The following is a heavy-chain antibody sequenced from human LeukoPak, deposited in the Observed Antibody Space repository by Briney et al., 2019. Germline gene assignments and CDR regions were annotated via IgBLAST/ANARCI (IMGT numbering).Heavy chain of an antibody. V-gene: IGHV4-4*07. J-gene: IGHJ5*02. D-gene: IGHD4-17*01. CDR2: IYTSGST. Sequence: SETLSLTCTVSGGSISSYYWSWIRQPAGKGLEWIGRIYTSGSTNYNPSLKSRVTMSVDTSKNQFSLKLSSVTAADTAVYYCARYGAARPSDWFDPWGQGALVTVSS. CDR3: ARYGAARPSDWFDP. CDR1: GGSISSYY.